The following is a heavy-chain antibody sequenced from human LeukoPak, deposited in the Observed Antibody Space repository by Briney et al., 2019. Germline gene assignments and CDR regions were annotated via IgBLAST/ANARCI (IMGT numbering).Heavy chain of an antibody. Sequence: SETLSLTCAVYGGSLSGYYWGWIRQPPGKGLEWIGSIYYSGNTYYNASLKSQVSISIDTSKNQFSLKLTSVTAADTAVYYCARGYFDWLFPSVHWGQGTLVTVSS. CDR1: GGSLSGYY. CDR3: ARGYFDWLFPSVH. CDR2: IYYSGNT. D-gene: IGHD3-9*01. J-gene: IGHJ4*02. V-gene: IGHV4-34*01.